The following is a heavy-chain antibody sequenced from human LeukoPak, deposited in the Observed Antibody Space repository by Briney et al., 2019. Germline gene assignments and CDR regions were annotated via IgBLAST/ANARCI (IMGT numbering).Heavy chain of an antibody. CDR1: GGSIRSSYYY. CDR2: INHSGST. Sequence: SETLSLTCTVSGGSIRSSYYYWGWIRQPPGKGLEWIGEINHSGSTNYNPSLKSRVTISVDTSKNQFSLKLSSVTAADTAVYYYARGMDSSSWGQGTLVTVSS. J-gene: IGHJ4*02. CDR3: ARGMDSSS. D-gene: IGHD6-13*01. V-gene: IGHV4-39*07.